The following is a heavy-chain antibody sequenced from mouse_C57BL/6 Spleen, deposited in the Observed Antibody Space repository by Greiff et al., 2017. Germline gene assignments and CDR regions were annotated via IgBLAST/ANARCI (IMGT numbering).Heavy chain of an antibody. Sequence: QVQLQQSGAELVKPGASVKMSCKASGYTFTSYWITWVKQRPGQGLEWIGDLYPGSGSTNDNEKFKSKATLTVDTSSSTAYMQLSILTSEDSAVFYCARNYGNFFDYWGRGTTLTVSS. CDR2: LYPGSGST. V-gene: IGHV1-55*01. CDR3: ARNYGNFFDY. CDR1: GYTFTSYW. J-gene: IGHJ2*01. D-gene: IGHD2-1*01.